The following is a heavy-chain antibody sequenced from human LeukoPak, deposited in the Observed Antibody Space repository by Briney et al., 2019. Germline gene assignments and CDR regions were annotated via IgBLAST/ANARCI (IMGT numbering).Heavy chain of an antibody. D-gene: IGHD1-26*01. Sequence: SETLSLTCTVSGGSVGRGGYYWSWIRQPPGGGLEWIGDIYDIRNTNYNPSLKSRVTMSLDPSKNQFSLKLNSVTAADTAVYYCARTQSQSGSYRYYFAYWGQRTLVTVSS. V-gene: IGHV4-61*08. CDR1: GGSVGRGGYY. CDR3: ARTQSQSGSYRYYFAY. J-gene: IGHJ4*02. CDR2: IYDIRNT.